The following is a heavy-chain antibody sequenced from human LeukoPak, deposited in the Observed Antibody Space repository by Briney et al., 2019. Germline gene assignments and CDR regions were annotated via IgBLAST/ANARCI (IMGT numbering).Heavy chain of an antibody. V-gene: IGHV1-2*02. CDR2: INPNSGGT. Sequence: ASVKVSCKASGYTFIGYHMHWVRQAPGQGLEWMGWINPNSGGTNYAQKFQGRVTMTRDTSISTAYMELSRLRSDDTAVYYCARARVAVADHYFDYWGQGTLVTVSS. J-gene: IGHJ4*02. D-gene: IGHD6-19*01. CDR1: GYTFIGYH. CDR3: ARARVAVADHYFDY.